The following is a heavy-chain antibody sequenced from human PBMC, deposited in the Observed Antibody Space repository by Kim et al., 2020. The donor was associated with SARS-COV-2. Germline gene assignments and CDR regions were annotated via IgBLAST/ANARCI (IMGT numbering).Heavy chain of an antibody. Sequence: YADPVKGRFPIAGDNYKGTLVLEMNSLRAEDTAVYYCAKSVGGAAAFDYWGQGTQVTVSS. D-gene: IGHD6-13*01. V-gene: IGHV3-23*01. CDR3: AKSVGGAAAFDY. J-gene: IGHJ4*02.